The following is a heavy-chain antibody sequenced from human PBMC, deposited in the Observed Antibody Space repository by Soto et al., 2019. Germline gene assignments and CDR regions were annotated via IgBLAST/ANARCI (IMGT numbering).Heavy chain of an antibody. J-gene: IGHJ5*02. V-gene: IGHV4-30-2*01. D-gene: IGHD2-15*01. CDR2: IYHSGST. CDR1: GASISSGPYS. CDR3: AQGGIREGLKHFSA. Sequence: QLQLQQSGSGLVKPSQTLSLTCTVSGASISSGPYSWSWLRQAPGKGLEWIGFIYHSGSTTYNPSLKNRVTISSDKSQDQFSLKLQSVTAADTGVYFCAQGGIREGLKHFSAWGQGTLVVVSS.